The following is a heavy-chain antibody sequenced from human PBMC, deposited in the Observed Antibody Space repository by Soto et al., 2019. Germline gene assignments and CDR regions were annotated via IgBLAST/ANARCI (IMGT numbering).Heavy chain of an antibody. CDR1: GFTFSSYG. Sequence: QVQLVESGGGVVQPGRSLRLSCAASGFTFSSYGMHWVRQAPGKGLEWVAVIWYDGSNKYYADSVKGRFTISRDNSKNTLYLQMNSLRAEDTAVYYCARGSMVRGVITRPGYWGQGTLVTVSS. V-gene: IGHV3-33*01. J-gene: IGHJ4*02. CDR2: IWYDGSNK. D-gene: IGHD3-10*01. CDR3: ARGSMVRGVITRPGY.